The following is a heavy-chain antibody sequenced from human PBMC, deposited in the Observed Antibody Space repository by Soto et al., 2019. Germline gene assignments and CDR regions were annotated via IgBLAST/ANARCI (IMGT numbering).Heavy chain of an antibody. CDR1: GYIFTSYW. CDR2: IYPGDSDT. V-gene: IGHV5-51*01. J-gene: IGHJ3*02. CDR3: AQSPRLTEAFDI. Sequence: GESLKISCKFSGYIFTSYWIGWGLQMPGKGLEWMGIIYPGDSDTRYSPSFQGHVTISADKSFTTAYLQWSSLKASDTAMYYCAQSPRLTEAFDIWGQGTMVT.